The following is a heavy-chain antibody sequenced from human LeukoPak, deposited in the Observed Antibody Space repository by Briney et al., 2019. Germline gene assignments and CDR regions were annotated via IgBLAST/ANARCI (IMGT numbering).Heavy chain of an antibody. D-gene: IGHD3-3*01. Sequence: SETLSLTCAVYGGSFSGYYWTWLRHTPGKGLDWIGEINYGGDTNYNPSLKSRVTISVDTSGNQFSLKMTSVTAADTAVYFCARGDHYDFLCDYYTQTGFFFDRWGQGTLVTVSS. J-gene: IGHJ4*02. CDR1: GGSFSGYY. V-gene: IGHV4-34*01. CDR3: ARGDHYDFLCDYYTQTGFFFDR. CDR2: INYGGDT.